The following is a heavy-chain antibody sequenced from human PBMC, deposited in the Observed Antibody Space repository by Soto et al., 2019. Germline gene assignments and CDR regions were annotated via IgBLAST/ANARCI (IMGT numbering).Heavy chain of an antibody. CDR3: ASCYGDPSCWYFDL. CDR2: TRNKANSYTT. V-gene: IGHV3-72*01. D-gene: IGHD4-17*01. J-gene: IGHJ2*01. CDR1: GFTFSDHY. Sequence: EVQLVESGGGLVQPGGSLRLSCAASGFTFSDHYMDWVRQAPGKGLEWVGRTRNKANSYTTEYAASVKGRFTISRXDXXNSLYLQMNSLKTEDTAVYYCASCYGDPSCWYFDLWGRGTLVTVSS.